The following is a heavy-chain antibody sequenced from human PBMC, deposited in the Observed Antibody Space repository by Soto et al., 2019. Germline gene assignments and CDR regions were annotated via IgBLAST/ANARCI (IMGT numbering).Heavy chain of an antibody. CDR1: GDSVSSNSAA. CDR3: ARGEQYSGRIFDY. D-gene: IGHD1-26*01. J-gene: IGHJ4*02. V-gene: IGHV6-1*01. CDR2: TYYRSKWYN. Sequence: LSLTCGISGDSVSSNSAAWNWLRQSPSRGLEWLGRTYYRSKWYNDYAVSVESRITINPDTSKNHFSLQLNFVTPEDTAVYLCARGEQYSGRIFDYWGQGTLVTVSS.